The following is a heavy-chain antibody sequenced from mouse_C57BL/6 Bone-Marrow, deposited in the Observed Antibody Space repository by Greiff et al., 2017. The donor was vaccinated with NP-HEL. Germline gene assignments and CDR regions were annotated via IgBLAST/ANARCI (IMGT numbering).Heavy chain of an antibody. CDR1: GFTFSDAW. D-gene: IGHD2-1*01. V-gene: IGHV6-6*01. CDR2: IRNKANNHAT. Sequence: EVQVVESGGGLVQPGGSMKLSCAASGFTFSDAWMDWVRQSPEKGLEWVAEIRNKANNHATYYAESVKGRFTISRDDSKSSVYLQMNSLRAEDTCIYYCTRNYGNSRFFFDYWGQGTTLTVSS. J-gene: IGHJ2*01. CDR3: TRNYGNSRFFFDY.